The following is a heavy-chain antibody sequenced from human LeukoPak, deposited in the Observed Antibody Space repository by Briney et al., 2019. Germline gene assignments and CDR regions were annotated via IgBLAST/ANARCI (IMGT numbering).Heavy chain of an antibody. J-gene: IGHJ4*02. CDR1: GGSMNDNY. CDR2: VYSSGST. V-gene: IGHV4-59*12. CDR3: ARDQYYYDSSAYLFDY. Sequence: SETLSLTCTVSGGSMNDNYWSWIRQPPGKGLEWIGYVYSSGSTNYNPSLKSRVTMSVDTSKNQFSLKLSSVTAADTAVYYCARDQYYYDSSAYLFDYWGQGTLVTVSS. D-gene: IGHD3-22*01.